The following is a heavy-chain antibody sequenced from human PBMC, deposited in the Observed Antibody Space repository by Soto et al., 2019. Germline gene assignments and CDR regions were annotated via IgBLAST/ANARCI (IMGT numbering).Heavy chain of an antibody. CDR1: GFTFSSYS. CDR3: AKDREYSSSFYYFDY. D-gene: IGHD6-13*01. J-gene: IGHJ4*02. V-gene: IGHV3-21*01. CDR2: ISSSSSYI. Sequence: PGGSLRLSCAASGFTFSSYSMNWVRQAPGKGLEWVSSISSSSSYIYYADSVKGRFTISRDNAKNSLYLQMNSLRAEDTAVYYCAKDREYSSSFYYFDYWGQGTLVTVSS.